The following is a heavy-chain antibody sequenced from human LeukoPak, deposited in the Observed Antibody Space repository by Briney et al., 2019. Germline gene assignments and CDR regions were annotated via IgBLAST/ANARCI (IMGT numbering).Heavy chain of an antibody. CDR3: ARDRVVPATTYYYYYMDV. CDR1: GGSFSGYY. V-gene: IGHV4-34*01. CDR2: INHSGST. D-gene: IGHD2-2*01. Sequence: YPSETLSLTCAVYGGSFSGYYWSWIRQPPGKGLEWIGEINHSGSTNYNPSLKSRVTMSVDTSKNQFSLKLSSVTAADTAVYYCARDRVVPATTYYYYYMDVWGKGTTVTVSS. J-gene: IGHJ6*03.